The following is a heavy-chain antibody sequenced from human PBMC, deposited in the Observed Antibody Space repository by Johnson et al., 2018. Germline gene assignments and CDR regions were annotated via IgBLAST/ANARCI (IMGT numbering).Heavy chain of an antibody. V-gene: IGHV3-30*18. D-gene: IGHD1-26*01. CDR2: ISYDGRNK. CDR1: GITFSTYG. CDR3: AKESGSYYIENAFDI. J-gene: IGHJ3*02. Sequence: QVQLVQSGGGVVQPGRSLRLSCAASGITFSTYGMHWVRQAPGKGLERVAVISYDGRNKNYADSVKGRFTISRDNSKNPLYLQMNSLRAEDTAMYYCAKESGSYYIENAFDIWGQGTMVTVSS.